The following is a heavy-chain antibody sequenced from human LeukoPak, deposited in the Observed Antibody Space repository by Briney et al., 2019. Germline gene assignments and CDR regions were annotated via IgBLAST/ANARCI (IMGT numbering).Heavy chain of an antibody. D-gene: IGHD4-17*01. V-gene: IGHV3-11*01. CDR2: ISSSGSTI. CDR1: GFTLSDYY. J-gene: IGHJ3*02. CDR3: ARASYGAGNAFDI. Sequence: GGSLRLSSAASGFTLSDYYMSWIRQAPGKGREWVSYISSSGSTIYYADSVKGRFTISRDNAKNSLYLQMNSLRAEGTAVYYCARASYGAGNAFDIWGQGTMVTVSS.